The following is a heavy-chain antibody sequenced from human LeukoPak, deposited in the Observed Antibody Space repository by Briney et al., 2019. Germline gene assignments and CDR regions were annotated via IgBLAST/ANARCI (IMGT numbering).Heavy chain of an antibody. CDR2: INHNGNVN. J-gene: IGHJ6*02. V-gene: IGHV3-7*03. Sequence: GGSLRLSCAAFGFTFSNYWMNWARQAPGKGLEWVASINHNGNVNYYVDSVKGRFTISRDNAKNSLYLQMSNLRAEDTAVYFCARGGGLDVWGQGATVTVSS. CDR1: GFTFSNYW. D-gene: IGHD3-16*01. CDR3: ARGGGLDV.